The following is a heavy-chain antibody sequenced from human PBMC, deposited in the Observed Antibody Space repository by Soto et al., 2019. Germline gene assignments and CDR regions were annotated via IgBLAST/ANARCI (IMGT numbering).Heavy chain of an antibody. CDR1: GGSISSYY. J-gene: IGHJ6*02. CDR3: ARGLLRYFDWLPRNPYYYYGMDV. V-gene: IGHV4-59*01. D-gene: IGHD3-9*01. Sequence: SETLSLTCTVSGGSISSYYWSWIRQPPGKGLEWIGYIYYSGSTNYNPSLKSRVTISVDTSKNQFSLKLSSVTAADTAVYYCARGLLRYFDWLPRNPYYYYGMDVWGQGTTVT. CDR2: IYYSGST.